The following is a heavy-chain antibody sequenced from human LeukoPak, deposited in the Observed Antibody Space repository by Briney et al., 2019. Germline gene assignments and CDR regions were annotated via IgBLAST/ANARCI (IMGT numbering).Heavy chain of an antibody. CDR3: ARNAYKFDL. CDR1: GXSLSSYY. V-gene: IGHV4-59*01. Sequence: SETLSLTCTVSGXSLSSYYWTWFRQPPGKGLEWIGYIYYSGTTNYNPSLKSRVTMSVDTSKNQFSLKLSSVTVADTAVYYCARNAYKFDLWGQGTLVTVSS. D-gene: IGHD1-1*01. CDR2: IYYSGTT. J-gene: IGHJ5*02.